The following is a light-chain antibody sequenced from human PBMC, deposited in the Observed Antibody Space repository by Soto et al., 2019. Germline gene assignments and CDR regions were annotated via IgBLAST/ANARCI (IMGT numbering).Light chain of an antibody. CDR2: DAS. V-gene: IGKV3-11*01. CDR3: QQRSNWPPLYT. CDR1: QSVSSY. J-gene: IGKJ2*01. Sequence: EIVLTQSPATLSLSPGERATLSCRASQSVSSYLAWYQKKPGQAPRLIIYDASKRATGIPARFSGSGSGTDFTLTISSREPEDFAVYYCQQRSNWPPLYTFGQGTKLEIK.